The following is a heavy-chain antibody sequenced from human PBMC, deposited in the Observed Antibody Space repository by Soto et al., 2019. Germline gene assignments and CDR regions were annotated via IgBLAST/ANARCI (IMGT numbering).Heavy chain of an antibody. CDR1: GFSLSSTRVA. CDR3: AHSVVAGLGYYFDY. Sequence: QITLKESGPTLVKPTQTLTLTCTFSGFSLSSTRVAVGWIRQPPGKALEWLALIYLDDDKRYSPFLKSRLTITKDTSKNQVVLTMNNMDPVDTATYYCAHSVVAGLGYYFDYWGQGTLVTVSS. V-gene: IGHV2-5*02. J-gene: IGHJ4*02. D-gene: IGHD6-19*01. CDR2: IYLDDDK.